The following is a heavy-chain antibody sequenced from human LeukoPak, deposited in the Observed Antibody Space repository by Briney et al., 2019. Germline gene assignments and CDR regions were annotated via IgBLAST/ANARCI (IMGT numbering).Heavy chain of an antibody. V-gene: IGHV3-21*01. CDR2: ISSSSSYI. CDR3: ARDTYYYDSSGYYEGTGDY. CDR1: GFTFSGYS. Sequence: GGSLRLSCAASGFTFSGYSMNWVRQAPGKGLEWVSSISSSSSYIYYADSVKGRFTISRDNAKNSLYLQMNSLRAEDTAVYYCARDTYYYDSSGYYEGTGDYWGQGTLVTVSS. J-gene: IGHJ4*02. D-gene: IGHD3-22*01.